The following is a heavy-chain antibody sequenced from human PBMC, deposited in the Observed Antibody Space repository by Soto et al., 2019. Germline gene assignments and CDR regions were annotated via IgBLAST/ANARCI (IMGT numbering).Heavy chain of an antibody. J-gene: IGHJ4*02. CDR2: ISSRGRTT. V-gene: IGHV3-23*01. D-gene: IGHD4-17*01. CDR3: VKDGETKVGRVYDV. Sequence: GGSLRLSCAASGFTFSSAALYWVRQAPGKGFEWVSVISSRGRTTYYAESLKGRFTNFSDNAKKTLYLEMNSLRGEDAALYYCVKDGETKVGRVYDVWGQGTRDTVSS. CDR1: GFTFSSAA.